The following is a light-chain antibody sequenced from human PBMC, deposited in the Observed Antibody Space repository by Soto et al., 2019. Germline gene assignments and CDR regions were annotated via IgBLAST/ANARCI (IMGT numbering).Light chain of an antibody. CDR1: SSDVGNYNS. V-gene: IGLV2-11*01. CDR2: DVN. J-gene: IGLJ1*01. Sequence: QSVLTQPRSVSGSPGQSVTISCTGTSSDVGNYNSVSWYQHHPGKAPKLMIYDVNKWPSGVPDRFSGSKSGNTASLTISGLQAEDEADYYCCSYIGISSYVFGPVTEVTVL. CDR3: CSYIGISSYV.